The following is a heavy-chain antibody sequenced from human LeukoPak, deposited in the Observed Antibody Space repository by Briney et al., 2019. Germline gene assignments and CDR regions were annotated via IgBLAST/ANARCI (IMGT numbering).Heavy chain of an antibody. J-gene: IGHJ6*02. Sequence: ASVKVSCKASGYTFTGYYMHWVRQAPGQGLEWMGWISAYNGNTNYAQKLQGRVTMTTDTPTSTAYMELRSLRSDDTAVYYCARGEGSSWYSAYYYYYGMDVWGQGTTVTVSS. D-gene: IGHD6-13*01. V-gene: IGHV1-18*04. CDR3: ARGEGSSWYSAYYYYYGMDV. CDR2: ISAYNGNT. CDR1: GYTFTGYY.